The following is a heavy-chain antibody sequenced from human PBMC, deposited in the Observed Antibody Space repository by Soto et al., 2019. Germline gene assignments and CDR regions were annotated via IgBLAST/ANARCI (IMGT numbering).Heavy chain of an antibody. CDR2: IDPGNGNT. CDR3: ARSETGYSRFDY. D-gene: IGHD3-9*01. V-gene: IGHV1-3*01. CDR1: GYTFTGNA. Sequence: QVQLVQSGAEVKNPGASVKVSCRASGYTFTGNAIHWIRQAPGQRLEWIGKIDPGNGNTKYSQNFQGRVTITRDTSASAAYMDLNPLGSEDTSIYYRARSETGYSRFDYWGQGTLVTVSS. J-gene: IGHJ4*02.